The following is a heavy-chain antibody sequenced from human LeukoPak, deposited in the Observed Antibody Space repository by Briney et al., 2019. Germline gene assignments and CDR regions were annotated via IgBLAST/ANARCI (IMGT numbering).Heavy chain of an antibody. D-gene: IGHD6-13*01. CDR3: ARHPARGQQGYAFDI. CDR1: GGSISSYY. V-gene: IGHV4-59*08. J-gene: IGHJ3*02. CDR2: IYYSGST. Sequence: SSETLSLTCTVSGGSISSYYWSWIRQPPGKGLEWIGYIYYSGSTNYNPSLKSRVTISVDTSKNQFSLKLTSVTAADTAFYYCARHPARGQQGYAFDIWGQGTMVTVSS.